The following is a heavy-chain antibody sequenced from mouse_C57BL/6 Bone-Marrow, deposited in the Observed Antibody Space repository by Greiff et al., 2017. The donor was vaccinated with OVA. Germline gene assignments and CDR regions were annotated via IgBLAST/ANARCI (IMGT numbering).Heavy chain of an antibody. D-gene: IGHD2-14*01. J-gene: IGHJ1*03. CDR1: GFTFSDYY. CDR2: INYDGSST. Sequence: DVHLVESEGGLVQPGSSMKLSCTASGFTFSDYYMAWVRQVPEKGLEWVANINYDGSSTYYLDSLKGRFIISRDNATNILYLQMSSLKSEDTATDYCARVPRGNFDVWGTGTTVTVSS. V-gene: IGHV5-16*01. CDR3: ARVPRGNFDV.